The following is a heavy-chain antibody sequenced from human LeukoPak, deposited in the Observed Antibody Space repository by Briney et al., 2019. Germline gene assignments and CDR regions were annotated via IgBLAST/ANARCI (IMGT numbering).Heavy chain of an antibody. D-gene: IGHD2-8*01. J-gene: IGHJ4*02. CDR2: INPSGGST. Sequence: ASVKVSCKASGYTFTSYYMHWVRQAPGQGLEWMGIINPSGGSTSYAQKFQGRVTMTRDMSTSTVYMELSSLRSEDTAVYYCARDGVWRAGPSSPYSFDYWGQGTLVTVSS. V-gene: IGHV1-46*01. CDR1: GYTFTSYY. CDR3: ARDGVWRAGPSSPYSFDY.